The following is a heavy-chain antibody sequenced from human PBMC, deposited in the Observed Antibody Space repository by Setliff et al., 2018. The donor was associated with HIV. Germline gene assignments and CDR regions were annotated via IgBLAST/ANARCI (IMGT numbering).Heavy chain of an antibody. CDR2: ISSSGTYI. CDR3: TRMIPPRSNRFSSGWFDY. J-gene: IGHJ4*02. D-gene: IGHD6-19*01. Sequence: GGSLRLSCAASGFNFNTYSMSWVRQAPGKGLEWVSSISSSGTYIYYADSMKGRFTISRDKAGNSLYLQLNNVRAEDTAVYYCTRMIPPRSNRFSSGWFDYWGQGTVVTVPQ. V-gene: IGHV3-21*01. CDR1: GFNFNTYS.